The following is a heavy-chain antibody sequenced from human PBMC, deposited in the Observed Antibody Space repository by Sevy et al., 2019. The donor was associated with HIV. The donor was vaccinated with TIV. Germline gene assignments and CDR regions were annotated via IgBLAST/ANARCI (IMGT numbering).Heavy chain of an antibody. Sequence: GGSLRLSCAASGFTFSSYGMHWVRQAPGKGLEWVAVISYDGSNKYYADSVKGRFTISRDNSKNTLYLQMNSLRAEDTAVYYCAKDGGIVLVPAAIHNYYYSYGMDVWGQGTTVTVSS. V-gene: IGHV3-30*18. D-gene: IGHD2-2*02. CDR2: ISYDGSNK. CDR3: AKDGGIVLVPAAIHNYYYSYGMDV. J-gene: IGHJ6*02. CDR1: GFTFSSYG.